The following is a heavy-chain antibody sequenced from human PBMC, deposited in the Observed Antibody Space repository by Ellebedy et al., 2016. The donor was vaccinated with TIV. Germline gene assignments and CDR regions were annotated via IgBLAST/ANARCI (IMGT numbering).Heavy chain of an antibody. D-gene: IGHD6-13*01. V-gene: IGHV3-74*01. CDR3: ARVLDSSSWNGRFFDL. Sequence: GESLKISCVAPGFTFSSYWMHWVRQAPGKGLVWVSRINSDGSSTSNPDSVEGRFTISRDNAKNTLYLQINSLRAEDTAVYYCARVLDSSSWNGRFFDLWGRGTLVTVSS. CDR2: INSDGSST. J-gene: IGHJ2*01. CDR1: GFTFSSYW.